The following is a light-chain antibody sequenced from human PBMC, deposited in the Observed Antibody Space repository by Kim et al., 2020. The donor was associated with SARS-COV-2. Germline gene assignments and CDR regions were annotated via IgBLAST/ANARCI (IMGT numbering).Light chain of an antibody. J-gene: IGLJ2*01. Sequence: SYELTQPPSVSVAPGETARVTCGGNNIGSKSVHWYQQKPGRAPVLVIYYDRDRPSGIPERFSGSNSGNTATLTISRVEAGDEADYYCQVWDSSSDHPVFGGGTQLTVL. V-gene: IGLV3-21*04. CDR2: YDR. CDR3: QVWDSSSDHPV. CDR1: NIGSKS.